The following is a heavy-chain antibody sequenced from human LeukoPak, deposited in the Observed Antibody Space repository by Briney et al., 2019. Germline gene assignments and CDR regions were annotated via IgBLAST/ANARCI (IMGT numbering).Heavy chain of an antibody. Sequence: GRSLRLSCAASGFTFSSYVMHWVRQAPGKGLEWVAVISYDGSNKYYADSVKGRFTISRDNSKNTLYLQMNSLRAEDTAVYYCARDLVVFAVAGPFDYWGQGTLVTVSS. CDR2: ISYDGSNK. CDR1: GFTFSSYV. J-gene: IGHJ4*02. V-gene: IGHV3-30*04. CDR3: ARDLVVFAVAGPFDY. D-gene: IGHD6-19*01.